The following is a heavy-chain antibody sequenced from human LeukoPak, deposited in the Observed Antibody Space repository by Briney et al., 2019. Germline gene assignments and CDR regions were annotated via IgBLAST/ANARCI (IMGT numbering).Heavy chain of an antibody. CDR3: ARDRGSYFSDAFDI. D-gene: IGHD1-26*01. Sequence: ASVKVSCKASGYTFTCYYMHWVRQAPGQGLEWIGWINPNSGGTNYAQKFQGRVTMTRDTSISTAYMELSRLRSDDTAVYYCARDRGSYFSDAFDIWGQGTMVTVSS. J-gene: IGHJ3*02. V-gene: IGHV1-2*02. CDR2: INPNSGGT. CDR1: GYTFTCYY.